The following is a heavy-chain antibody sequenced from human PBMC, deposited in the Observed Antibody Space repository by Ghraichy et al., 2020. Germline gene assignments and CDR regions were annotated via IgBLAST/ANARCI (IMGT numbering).Heavy chain of an antibody. J-gene: IGHJ6*02. CDR2: ISSNGGST. CDR3: ARGRTVAAYDFFGMDV. CDR1: GFRISNYV. D-gene: IGHD6-19*01. V-gene: IGHV3-64*01. Sequence: GESLNISCAASGFRISNYVMHWVRQAPGKGLEYVSGISSNGGSTYYGNTVKDRFTVFRDNSKDTLYLQLGSLSTEDMGVYFCARGRTVAAYDFFGMDVWGLGTKVTVSS.